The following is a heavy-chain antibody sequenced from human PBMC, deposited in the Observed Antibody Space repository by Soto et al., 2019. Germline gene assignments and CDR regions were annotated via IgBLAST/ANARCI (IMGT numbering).Heavy chain of an antibody. CDR2: INHSGST. J-gene: IGHJ5*02. Sequence: SETLSLTCAVYGGSFSDYYWTWIRQPPGKGLEWIGEINHSGSTNYNPSLKSRVTISVDTSKNQFSLKLSSVTAADTAVYYCARGGGGVTENWFDPCGQGTLVTVSS. CDR1: GGSFSDYY. D-gene: IGHD2-8*02. V-gene: IGHV4-34*01. CDR3: ARGGGGVTENWFDP.